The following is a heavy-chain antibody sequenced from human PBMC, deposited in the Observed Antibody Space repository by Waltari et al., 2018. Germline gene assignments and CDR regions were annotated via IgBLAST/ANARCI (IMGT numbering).Heavy chain of an antibody. Sequence: EVQLVESGGGLVQPGGSLRLSCAASGFTFSSYSMNWVRQAPGKGLEWVSYIMSSSITIYYADSVKGRFTISRDNAKNSLYLQMNSLRAEDTAVYYCARRHNYYYGMDVWGQGTTVTVSS. CDR1: GFTFSSYS. V-gene: IGHV3-48*01. CDR2: IMSSSITI. CDR3: ARRHNYYYGMDV. J-gene: IGHJ6*02.